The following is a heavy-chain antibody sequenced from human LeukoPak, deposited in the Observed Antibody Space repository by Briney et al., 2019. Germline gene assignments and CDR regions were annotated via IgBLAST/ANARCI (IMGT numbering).Heavy chain of an antibody. CDR2: IWYDGSNK. CDR3: AKDGSSGIVGATPTIDY. D-gene: IGHD1-26*01. V-gene: IGHV3-33*06. J-gene: IGHJ4*02. CDR1: GFTFSSYS. Sequence: GGSLRLSCAASGFTFSSYSMNWVRQAPGKGLEWVAVIWYDGSNKYYADSVKGRFTISRDNSKNTLYLQMSSLRAEDTAVYYCAKDGSSGIVGATPTIDYWGQGTLVTVSS.